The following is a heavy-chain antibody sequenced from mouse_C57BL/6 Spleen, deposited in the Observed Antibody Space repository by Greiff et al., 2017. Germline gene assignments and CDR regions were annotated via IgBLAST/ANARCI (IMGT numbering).Heavy chain of an antibody. Sequence: VQLQQSGPELVKPGASVKISCKASGYAFSSSWMNWVKQRPGKGLEWIGRIYPGDGDTNYNGKFKGKATLTADKSSSTAYMQLSSLTAEDSAVYFCARNYAYDGDYFDDWGRGTTLTVSS. D-gene: IGHD2-2*01. J-gene: IGHJ2*01. V-gene: IGHV1-82*01. CDR3: ARNYAYDGDYFDD. CDR2: IYPGDGDT. CDR1: GYAFSSSW.